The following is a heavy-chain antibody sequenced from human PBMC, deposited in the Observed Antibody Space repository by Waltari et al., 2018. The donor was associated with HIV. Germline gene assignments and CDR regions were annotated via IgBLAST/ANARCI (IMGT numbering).Heavy chain of an antibody. J-gene: IGHJ2*01. D-gene: IGHD3-16*01. CDR3: AAFWDWGTYWYFDL. CDR2: INPADSGT. V-gene: IGHV1-46*01. CDR1: GYTFTTYH. Sequence: QVQLVQSGAEVKRPGASVKVSCKASGYTFTTYHMHWVRQAPGQGLEWMGIINPADSGTNSAKRFQGRVTMTRDMSTSTAYMELSSLTSEDTAVYYCAAFWDWGTYWYFDLWGRGTLVTVSS.